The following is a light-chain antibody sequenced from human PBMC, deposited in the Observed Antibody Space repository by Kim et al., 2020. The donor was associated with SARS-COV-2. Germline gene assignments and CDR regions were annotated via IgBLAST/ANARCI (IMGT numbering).Light chain of an antibody. J-gene: IGKJ1*01. CDR1: QGITKD. CDR3: QQYNSYPRT. Sequence: ASVGDRVTITWRASQGITKDLAWFQQKTGKAPKSLIYAASNLQSGVPSRFSGSGSGTDFTLTISSLQPEDFATYYCQQYNSYPRTFGQGTKVDIK. V-gene: IGKV1-16*01. CDR2: AAS.